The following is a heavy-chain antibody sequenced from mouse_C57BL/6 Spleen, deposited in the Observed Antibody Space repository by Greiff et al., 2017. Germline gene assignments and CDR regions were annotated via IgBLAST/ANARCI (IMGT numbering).Heavy chain of an antibody. CDR2: IYPRDGST. J-gene: IGHJ4*01. CDR1: GYTFTDHT. D-gene: IGHD2-2*01. CDR3: ARSGYDVYYYAMDY. Sequence: VKLMESDAELVKPGASVSISCKVSGYTFTDHTIHWMQQRPEQGLEWIGYIYPRDGSTKYNEKFKGKATLTADKSSSTAYMQLNSLTSEDSAVYFCARSGYDVYYYAMDYWGQGTSVTVSS. V-gene: IGHV1-78*01.